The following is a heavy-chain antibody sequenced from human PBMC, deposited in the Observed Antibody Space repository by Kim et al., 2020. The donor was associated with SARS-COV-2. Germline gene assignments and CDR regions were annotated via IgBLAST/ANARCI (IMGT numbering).Heavy chain of an antibody. J-gene: IGHJ3*02. CDR3: AKSYCSSTSCYGRAFDI. CDR2: ISWNSGSI. CDR1: GFTFDDYA. V-gene: IGHV3-9*01. Sequence: GGSLRLSCAASGFTFDDYAMHWVRQAPGKGLEWVSGISWNSGSIGYADSVKGRFTISRDNAKNSLYLQMNSLRAEDTALYYCAKSYCSSTSCYGRAFDIWGQGTMVTVSS. D-gene: IGHD2-2*01.